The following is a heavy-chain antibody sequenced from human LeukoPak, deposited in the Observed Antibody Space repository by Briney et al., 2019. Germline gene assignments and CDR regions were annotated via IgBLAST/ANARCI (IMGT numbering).Heavy chain of an antibody. Sequence: SETLSLTCAVYGGSFSGYYWSWIRQPPGKGLEWIGEINHSGSTNYNPSLKSRVTISVDTSKNQFSLKLSPVTAADTAVYYCARGRRGHSYGHEPFDYWGQGTLVTVSS. V-gene: IGHV4-34*01. D-gene: IGHD5-18*01. CDR1: GGSFSGYY. CDR3: ARGRRGHSYGHEPFDY. J-gene: IGHJ4*02. CDR2: INHSGST.